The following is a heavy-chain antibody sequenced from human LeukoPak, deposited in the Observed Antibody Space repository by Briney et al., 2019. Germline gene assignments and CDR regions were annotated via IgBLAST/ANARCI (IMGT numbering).Heavy chain of an antibody. CDR2: ISAYNGNT. CDR1: GYTFSTYG. CDR3: ARDWYYDSSGYYYDAFDI. D-gene: IGHD3-22*01. Sequence: ASVTVSFKASGYTFSTYGISWVRQAPGQGLEWMGWISAYNGNTNYAQKLQGRVTITTDTSTSTAYMELRSLRSDETGVYYCARDWYYDSSGYYYDAFDIWGQGTMVTVSS. V-gene: IGHV1-18*01. J-gene: IGHJ3*02.